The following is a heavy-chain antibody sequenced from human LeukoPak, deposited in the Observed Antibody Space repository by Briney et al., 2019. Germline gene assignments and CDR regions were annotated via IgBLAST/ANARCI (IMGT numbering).Heavy chain of an antibody. J-gene: IGHJ4*02. D-gene: IGHD6-19*01. CDR2: IYSGRST. Sequence: GGSLRLSCAASGFTVSSNYMSWVRQAPGKGLEWVSVIYSGRSTYYADSVKGRFTISRDNSKNTLYLQMNSLRAEDTAVYYCASSVEQWLALDYWGQGTLVTVSS. CDR3: ASSVEQWLALDY. V-gene: IGHV3-66*01. CDR1: GFTVSSNY.